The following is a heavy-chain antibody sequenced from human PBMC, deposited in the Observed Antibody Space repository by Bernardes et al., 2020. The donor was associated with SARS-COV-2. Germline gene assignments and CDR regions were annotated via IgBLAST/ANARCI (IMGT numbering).Heavy chain of an antibody. V-gene: IGHV3-30*18. CDR3: AKIQCSGGSCYSGYLDI. J-gene: IGHJ3*02. D-gene: IGHD2-15*01. CDR2: ISYDGSNK. CDR1: GFTFSSYG. Sequence: SLRLSCAASGFTFSSYGMHWVRQAPGKGLEWVAVISYDGSNKYYADSVKGRFTISRDNSKNTLYLQMNSLRAEDTAVYYCAKIQCSGGSCYSGYLDIWGQGTMVTVSS.